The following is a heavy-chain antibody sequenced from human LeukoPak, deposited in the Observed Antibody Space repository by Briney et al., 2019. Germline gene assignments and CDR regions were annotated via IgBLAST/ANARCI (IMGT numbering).Heavy chain of an antibody. D-gene: IGHD5-12*01. CDR1: GGSISSSSYY. V-gene: IGHV4-39*01. CDR3: ARHSRSGSGGYENAFDI. CDR2: IYSGEST. J-gene: IGHJ3*02. Sequence: SETLSLTCTVSGGSISSSSYYWDWIRQSPGKGLEWIGNIYSGESTYYTPSLKSRVTISVDTSKNQFSLKLSSVTAADTAIYFCARHSRSGSGGYENAFDIRGQGTMVTVSS.